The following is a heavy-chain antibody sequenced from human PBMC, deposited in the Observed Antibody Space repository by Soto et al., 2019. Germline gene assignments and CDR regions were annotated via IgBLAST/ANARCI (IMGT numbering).Heavy chain of an antibody. D-gene: IGHD3-22*01. CDR2: IYHSGST. V-gene: IGHV4-4*02. Sequence: SETLSLTCAVSGGSISSSNWWSWVRQPPGKGLEWIGEIYHSGSTNYNPSLKSRVTISVDKSKNQFSLKLSSVTAADTAVYYCARLRFYDSSGSLDYWGQGTLVTVSS. CDR3: ARLRFYDSSGSLDY. J-gene: IGHJ4*02. CDR1: GGSISSSNW.